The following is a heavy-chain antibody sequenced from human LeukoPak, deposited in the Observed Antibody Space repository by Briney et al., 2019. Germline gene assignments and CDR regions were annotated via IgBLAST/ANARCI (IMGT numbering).Heavy chain of an antibody. CDR1: GGSISTYY. CDR3: ARHLTGWALYYYGMDV. CDR2: ISSTGST. V-gene: IGHV4-59*08. J-gene: IGHJ6*02. D-gene: IGHD3-9*01. Sequence: PSETLSLTCSVSGGSISTYYWSWIRQPPGRGLEWVGCISSTGSTNYNPSLKSRVTISLDTSKNQVSLKLTSVTAAGTALYYCARHLTGWALYYYGMDVWGQGTTVTVSS.